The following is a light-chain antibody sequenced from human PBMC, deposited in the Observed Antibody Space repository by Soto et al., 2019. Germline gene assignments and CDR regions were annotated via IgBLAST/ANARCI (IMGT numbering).Light chain of an antibody. J-gene: IGLJ1*01. CDR1: SSDVGGYNY. CDR2: EVS. V-gene: IGLV2-14*01. Sequence: QSVLTQPACVCESAGQAIAIFCTGTSSDVGGYNYVSWYQQHTGNAPKLMIYEVSNRPSGVSNRFSGSKSGNTASLTISGLQAEDEADYYCSSYTNNSTYVFGPGTKVTVL. CDR3: SSYTNNSTYV.